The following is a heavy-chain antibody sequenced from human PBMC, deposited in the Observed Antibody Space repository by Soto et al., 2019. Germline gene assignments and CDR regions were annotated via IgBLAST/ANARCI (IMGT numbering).Heavy chain of an antibody. CDR1: GFTFSNAW. D-gene: IGHD3-22*01. Sequence: GGSLRLSCAASGFTFSNAWMSWVRQAPGKGLEWVGCIKSKTDGGTTDYAAPVKGRFTISRDDSKNTLYLQMNSLKTEDTAVYYCTTEFRITMIVVAEIRAFDIWGQGTMVTVSS. CDR2: IKSKTDGGTT. V-gene: IGHV3-15*01. J-gene: IGHJ3*02. CDR3: TTEFRITMIVVAEIRAFDI.